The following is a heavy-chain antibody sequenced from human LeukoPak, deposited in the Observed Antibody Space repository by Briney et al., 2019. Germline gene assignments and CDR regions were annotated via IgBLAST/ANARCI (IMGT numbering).Heavy chain of an antibody. CDR1: GFTFSNAW. D-gene: IGHD3-3*01. CDR2: IKSKTDGGTT. CDR3: TTATEWLLGPIDY. Sequence: GGSPRLSCAASGFTFSNAWMSWVRQAPGKGLEWVGRIKSKTDGGTTDYAAPVKGRFTISRDDSKNTLYLQMNSLKTEDTAVYCCTTATEWLLGPIDYWGQGTLVTVSS. J-gene: IGHJ4*02. V-gene: IGHV3-15*01.